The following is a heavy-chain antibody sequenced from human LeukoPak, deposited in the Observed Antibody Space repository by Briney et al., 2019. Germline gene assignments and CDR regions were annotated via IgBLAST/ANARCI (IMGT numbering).Heavy chain of an antibody. J-gene: IGHJ4*02. D-gene: IGHD2-15*01. CDR3: ARGTSDGPVAQLDY. CDR1: GSSLSYYA. CDR2: IWYDGSEK. Sequence: GGSLRLSCAASGSSLSYYAMHWVRQAPGKGLEWVSVIWYDGSEKYYVDSVKGRFTISRDNSKNALYLQMNSLRVEDTAVYYCARGTSDGPVAQLDYWGQGTLVTVSS. V-gene: IGHV3-33*01.